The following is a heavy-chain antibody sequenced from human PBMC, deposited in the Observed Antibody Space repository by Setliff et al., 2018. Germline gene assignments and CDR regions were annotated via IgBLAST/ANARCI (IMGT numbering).Heavy chain of an antibody. V-gene: IGHV1-69*06. CDR1: GGTFSSYA. D-gene: IGHD3-3*01. Sequence: SVKVSRKASGGTFSSYAISWVRQAPGQGVEWMGRIIPIFGTANYAQKFQGRVTITADKSTSTAYMELSSLRSEDTAVYYCARGRHPPWSGYPYYYMDVWGKGTTVTVSS. J-gene: IGHJ6*03. CDR2: IIPIFGTA. CDR3: ARGRHPPWSGYPYYYMDV.